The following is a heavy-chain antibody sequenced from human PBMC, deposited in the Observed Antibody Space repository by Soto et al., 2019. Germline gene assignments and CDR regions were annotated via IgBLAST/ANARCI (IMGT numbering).Heavy chain of an antibody. Sequence: SGPTLVNPTQTLTLTCSFSGFSLSTSGVGVGWIRQSPGRALEWLALIYWSGDEHYRPSLKSRLSIIKDTSKNHVVLIMTDMDPVDTATYYCARGLATLPVFAFDIWGQGTMVTVSS. CDR3: ARGLATLPVFAFDI. CDR2: IYWSGDE. V-gene: IGHV2-5*01. J-gene: IGHJ3*02. D-gene: IGHD6-6*01. CDR1: GFSLSTSGVG.